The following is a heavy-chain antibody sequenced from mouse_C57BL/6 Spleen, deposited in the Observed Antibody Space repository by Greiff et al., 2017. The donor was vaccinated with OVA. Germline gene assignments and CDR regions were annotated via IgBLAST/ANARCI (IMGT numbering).Heavy chain of an antibody. J-gene: IGHJ2*01. CDR2: LYPGDGDN. CDR1: GYAFSSSW. V-gene: IGHV1-82*01. D-gene: IGHD1-1*01. Sequence: VQLQQSGPELVKPGASVKISCQASGYAFSSSWMNWVKQRPGKGLEWIGRLYPGDGDNKYNEKFKGKATLTADKSSSTAYMQVISLTSEDSAVYFCARDFFQYYGSSYEWGQGTTLTVSS. CDR3: ARDFFQYYGSSYE.